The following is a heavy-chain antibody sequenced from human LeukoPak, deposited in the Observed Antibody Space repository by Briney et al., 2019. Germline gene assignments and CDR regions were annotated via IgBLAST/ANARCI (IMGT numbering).Heavy chain of an antibody. CDR3: ARTYYYESSGWKPDY. Sequence: SGGSLRLSCTASGFTFGDYAVTWFRQAPGKGLEWTAFIRTKAHGGTTEYAASVKGRFTISRDDSETIAYLQMNSLKTEDTAMYYCARTYYYESSGWKPDYWGQGTLVTVSS. V-gene: IGHV3-49*03. CDR2: IRTKAHGGTT. CDR1: GFTFGDYA. D-gene: IGHD3-22*01. J-gene: IGHJ4*02.